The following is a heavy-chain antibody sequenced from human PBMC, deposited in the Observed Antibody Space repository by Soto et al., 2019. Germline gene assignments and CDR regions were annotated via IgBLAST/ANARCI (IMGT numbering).Heavy chain of an antibody. CDR1: GGSISSGGYY. V-gene: IGHV4-31*03. CDR3: ASVAYYHDSSGYYPNDY. CDR2: IYYSGST. J-gene: IGHJ4*02. Sequence: SETLSLTCTVSGGSISSGGYYWSWIRQHPGKGLEWIGYIYYSGSTYYNPSLKSRVTISVDTSKNQFSLKLSSVTAADTAVYYCASVAYYHDSSGYYPNDYWGQGTLVTVSS. D-gene: IGHD3-22*01.